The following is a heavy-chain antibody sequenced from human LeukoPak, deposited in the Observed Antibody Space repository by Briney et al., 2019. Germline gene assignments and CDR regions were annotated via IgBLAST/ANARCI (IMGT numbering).Heavy chain of an antibody. Sequence: SQTLSLTCTVSGGSISSGGYYWSWIRQHPGKGLEWIGYIYYSGSTYYNPSLKSRVTISVDTSKNQFSLKLSSVTAADTAVYYCARGSSAVATGAFDIWGQGTMVTVSS. CDR2: IYYSGST. D-gene: IGHD5-12*01. V-gene: IGHV4-31*03. CDR1: GGSISSGGYY. J-gene: IGHJ3*02. CDR3: ARGSSAVATGAFDI.